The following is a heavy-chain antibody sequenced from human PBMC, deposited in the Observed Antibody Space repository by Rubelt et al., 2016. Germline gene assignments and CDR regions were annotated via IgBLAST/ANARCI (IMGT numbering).Heavy chain of an antibody. CDR2: SRDKAHSYTT. CDR3: ARSPPYNNYYYRDFDS. D-gene: IGHD1-26*01. Sequence: LEWVGRSRDKAHSYTTEYAASVKGRFTISRDDSKNSLYLQMNSLKTEDTAVYYCARSPPYNNYYYRDFDSWGQGTLVTVSS. V-gene: IGHV3-72*01. J-gene: IGHJ4*02.